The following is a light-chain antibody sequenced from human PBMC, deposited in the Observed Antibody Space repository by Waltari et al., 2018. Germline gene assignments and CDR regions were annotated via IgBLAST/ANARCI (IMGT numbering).Light chain of an antibody. J-gene: IGLJ3*02. CDR2: EVT. V-gene: IGLV2-23*02. CDR3: CSYAGSNTVM. CDR1: SDAVGSYNL. Sequence: QSALTQPASVSGSPGQSITISCIGSSDAVGSYNLVSWYQQHPGKVPTLMIYEVTKRPSGVSKRFSGSKSGNTASLTISVLQADDEGNYYCCSYAGSNTVMFGGGTKLTVL.